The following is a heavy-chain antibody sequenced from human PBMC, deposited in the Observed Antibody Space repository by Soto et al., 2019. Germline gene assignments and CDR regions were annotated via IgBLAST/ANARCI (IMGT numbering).Heavy chain of an antibody. CDR3: ARDRGPNTFDY. J-gene: IGHJ4*02. V-gene: IGHV3-7*03. D-gene: IGHD7-27*01. Sequence: EVQLVESGGGLVKPGGSLRLSCAVSGLTFSTTWMTWVRQAPGKGLEWVASINQDGSATYYVDSVKGRFTISRDNAKNSLYLQLDGLRAEYSAAYYCARDRGPNTFDYWGQGTLVTVSS. CDR2: INQDGSAT. CDR1: GLTFSTTW.